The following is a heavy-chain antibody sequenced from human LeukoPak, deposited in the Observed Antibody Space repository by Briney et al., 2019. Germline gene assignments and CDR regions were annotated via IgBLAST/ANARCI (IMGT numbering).Heavy chain of an antibody. CDR2: ISSSSSTI. D-gene: IGHD1-26*01. V-gene: IGHV3-48*04. CDR3: ARKTLGSGNYLFDY. Sequence: GGSLRLSCAASGFTFSSYWMSWVRQAPGKGLEWVSYISSSSSTIYYADSVKGRFSISRDNAKNSLYLQMNSLRAEDTAVYYCARKTLGSGNYLFDYWGQGTLVTVSS. CDR1: GFTFSSYW. J-gene: IGHJ4*02.